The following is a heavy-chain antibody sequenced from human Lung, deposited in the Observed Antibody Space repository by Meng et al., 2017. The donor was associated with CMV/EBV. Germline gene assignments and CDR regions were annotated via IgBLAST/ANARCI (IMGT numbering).Heavy chain of an antibody. V-gene: IGHV3-30*02. J-gene: IGHJ4*02. D-gene: IGHD2-2*01. CDR3: AGQYSTTYSFYFDY. Sequence: SCVVSGLTFSSYDIHWLRQAPGKGLEWVALITSDGNDKYYADSVKGRFTISRDNSKNTLYLQMHSLGGDDTAVYYCAGQYSTTYSFYFDYWGQRTLVTVSS. CDR2: ITSDGNDK. CDR1: GLTFSSYD.